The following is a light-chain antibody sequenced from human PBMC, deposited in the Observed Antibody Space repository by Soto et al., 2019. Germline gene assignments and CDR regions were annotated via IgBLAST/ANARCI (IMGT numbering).Light chain of an antibody. CDR1: KSVSSSC. V-gene: IGKV3-20*01. CDR2: GAS. CDR3: QQYGSSPWT. J-gene: IGKJ1*01. Sequence: ESVLTQSAGPLTLSPGERATLACMASKSVSSSCLAWYQHKPGQAPRPVIYGASRRAIGIPDRFSGSGSGTDFTLTISRLELEDFAVYYCQQYGSSPWTFGQGTNVEIK.